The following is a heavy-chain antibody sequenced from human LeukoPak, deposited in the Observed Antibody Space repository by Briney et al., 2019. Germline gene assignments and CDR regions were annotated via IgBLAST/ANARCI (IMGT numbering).Heavy chain of an antibody. CDR3: ARDAYNWNDGIYFDY. Sequence: ASVKVSCKASGYTFTSYGISWVRQAPGQGLEWMGWISAYNGNTNYAQKLQGRVTMTTDTSTSTAYMELRSLRSDDTAVYHCARDAYNWNDGIYFDYWGQGTLVTVSS. CDR2: ISAYNGNT. V-gene: IGHV1-18*01. CDR1: GYTFTSYG. D-gene: IGHD1-1*01. J-gene: IGHJ4*02.